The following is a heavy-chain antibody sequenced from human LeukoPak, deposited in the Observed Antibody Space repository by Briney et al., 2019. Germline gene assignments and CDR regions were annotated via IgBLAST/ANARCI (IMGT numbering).Heavy chain of an antibody. CDR2: IYTSGST. D-gene: IGHD3-22*01. J-gene: IGHJ5*02. CDR3: ARGRPADYDSSGYSDWFDP. V-gene: IGHV4-4*07. CDR1: GGSISSYY. Sequence: SETLSLTCTVSGGSISSYYWSWIRQPAGKGLEWIGRIYTSGSTNYNPSLKSRVTMSVDTSKNQFSLKLSSVTAADTAVYYCARGRPADYDSSGYSDWFDPWGQGTLVTVSS.